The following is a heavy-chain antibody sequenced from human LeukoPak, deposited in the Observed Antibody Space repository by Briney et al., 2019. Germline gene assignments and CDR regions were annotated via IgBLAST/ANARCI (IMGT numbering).Heavy chain of an antibody. V-gene: IGHV1-24*01. CDR1: GYTLTELS. Sequence: ASVKLSCKVSGYTLTELSMHWVRQAHGTGLEWVGGFDPEDGESSYAQKFQGRVTMTEYTSTDKAYMELSSFSSENRAVFYCATESPFILLLVVIRVDAFDIWGQGTVVTVSS. D-gene: IGHD3-22*01. J-gene: IGHJ3*02. CDR3: ATESPFILLLVVIRVDAFDI. CDR2: FDPEDGES.